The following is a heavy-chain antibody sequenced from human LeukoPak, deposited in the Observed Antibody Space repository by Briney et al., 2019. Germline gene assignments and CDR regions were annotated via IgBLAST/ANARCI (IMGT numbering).Heavy chain of an antibody. J-gene: IGHJ5*02. CDR2: ISGSGGST. V-gene: IGHV3-23*01. CDR3: AKDRAYDYGDYGPHNWFDP. CDR1: GFTFSSYA. D-gene: IGHD4-17*01. Sequence: PGGSLRLSCAASGFTFSSYAMSWVRQAPGKGLEWVSAISGSGGSTYYADSVKGRFTISRDNSKNTLYLQMNSLRAEDTAVYYCAKDRAYDYGDYGPHNWFDPWGQGTLVTVSS.